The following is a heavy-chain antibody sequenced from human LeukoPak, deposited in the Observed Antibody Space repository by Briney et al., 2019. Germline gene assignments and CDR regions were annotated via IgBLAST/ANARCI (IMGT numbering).Heavy chain of an antibody. CDR1: GFTFSSYS. J-gene: IGHJ5*02. Sequence: GGSLRLSCAASGFTFSSYSMNWVRQAPGKGLEWVSCISRSSSYIYYADSVKGRFTISRDNAKNSLYLQMNSLRAEDTAGYYCASITMVRGVNGWFDPWGQGTLVTVSS. CDR3: ASITMVRGVNGWFDP. D-gene: IGHD3-10*01. V-gene: IGHV3-21*01. CDR2: ISRSSSYI.